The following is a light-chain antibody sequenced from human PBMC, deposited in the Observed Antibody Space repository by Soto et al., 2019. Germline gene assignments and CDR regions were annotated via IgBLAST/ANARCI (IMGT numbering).Light chain of an antibody. J-gene: IGKJ4*01. CDR1: QGIDSY. CDR2: PAS. CDR3: QQLHTYPFT. Sequence: DMQLTQSPSFLSASVGDRVTITCRASQGIDSYLAWYQQKPGKAPKLLIYPASTLEGGVPSRFSGSGYGTQFTLTISPLQPEDFATYYCQQLHTYPFTFGGGTKVEIQ. V-gene: IGKV1-9*01.